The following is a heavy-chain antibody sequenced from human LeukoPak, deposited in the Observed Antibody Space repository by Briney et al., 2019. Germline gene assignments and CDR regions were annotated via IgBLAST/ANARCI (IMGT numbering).Heavy chain of an antibody. Sequence: GGSLRLSCAASGFTFSRYAMHWVRQAPGKGLEWVAVISYDGSNKYYADSVKGRFTISRDSSKNTLYLQMNSLRAEDTAAYYCASHYDTSGYHYFDFRGQGTLVTVSS. D-gene: IGHD3-22*01. J-gene: IGHJ4*02. CDR3: ASHYDTSGYHYFDF. CDR1: GFTFSRYA. V-gene: IGHV3-30-3*01. CDR2: ISYDGSNK.